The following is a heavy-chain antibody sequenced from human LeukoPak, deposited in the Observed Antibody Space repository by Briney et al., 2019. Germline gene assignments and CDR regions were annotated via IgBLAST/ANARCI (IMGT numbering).Heavy chain of an antibody. V-gene: IGHV3-21*01. CDR3: AREIPGSPAFDH. CDR2: INSDSYYI. J-gene: IGHJ4*02. Sequence: PGGSLRLSCAASGFTFSTYTIDWVRQAPGKGLEWLSSINSDSYYIFYADSVKGRFTVSRDNAKSSLYLQMNSLRVEDTAVYYCAREIPGSPAFDHWGQGIMVTVSS. CDR1: GFTFSTYT. D-gene: IGHD1-26*01.